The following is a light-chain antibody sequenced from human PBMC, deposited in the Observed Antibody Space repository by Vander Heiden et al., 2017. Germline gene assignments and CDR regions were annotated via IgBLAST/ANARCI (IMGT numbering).Light chain of an antibody. Sequence: LTQPPSVSVSPGQTASITCSGDRLGDKYVCWYKQKPGQSPVLVIYQDIKRPSGIPERFSGSNSGNTATLTISGTQAMDEADYYCQAWDSSTAVFGTGTKVTVL. V-gene: IGLV3-1*01. CDR3: QAWDSSTAV. CDR1: RLGDKY. J-gene: IGLJ1*01. CDR2: QDI.